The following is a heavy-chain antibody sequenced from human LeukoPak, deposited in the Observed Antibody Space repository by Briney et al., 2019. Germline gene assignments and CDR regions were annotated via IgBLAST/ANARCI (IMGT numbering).Heavy chain of an antibody. D-gene: IGHD2-2*01. V-gene: IGHV3-7*01. CDR1: GFTFSNSW. J-gene: IGHJ5*02. CDR2: MNPDGSEK. CDR3: ARDVPAAFNWFDP. Sequence: GGSLRLSCAASGFTFSNSWMNWVRQAPGKGLQWVASMNPDGSEKYCEDSVKGRFTISRDNDKKSLYLDMNTLRAEDTAVYYCARDVPAAFNWFDPWGQGTLVTVSS.